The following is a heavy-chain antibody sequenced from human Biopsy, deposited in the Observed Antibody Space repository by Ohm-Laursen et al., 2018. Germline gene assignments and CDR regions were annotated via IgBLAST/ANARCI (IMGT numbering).Heavy chain of an antibody. V-gene: IGHV3-7*04. CDR1: GFTFNSDW. CDR2: IREHGNEE. CDR3: ARGNGPSA. J-gene: IGHJ5*02. D-gene: IGHD4-11*01. Sequence: SLRLSCSASGFTFNSDWMNWVRQAPGKGLEWVAIIREHGNEEFYVDSVKGRFTISGDNARNSVYLQMNSLRAEDTAIYYCARGNGPSAWGQGTLVTVSS.